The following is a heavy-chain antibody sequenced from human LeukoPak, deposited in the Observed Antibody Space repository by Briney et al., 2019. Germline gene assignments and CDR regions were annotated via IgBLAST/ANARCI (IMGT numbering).Heavy chain of an antibody. V-gene: IGHV1-18*04. D-gene: IGHD2-2*01. J-gene: IGHJ4*02. CDR1: GYTFTSYG. CDR2: ISAYNGNT. CDR3: ARNGWRKEYQLLSDDY. Sequence: ASVKVSCKASGYTFTSYGISWVRQAPGQGLEWMGWISAYNGNTNYAQKLQGRVTMTTDTSTSTAYMELRSPRSDDTAVYYCARNGWRKEYQLLSDDYWGQGTLVTVSS.